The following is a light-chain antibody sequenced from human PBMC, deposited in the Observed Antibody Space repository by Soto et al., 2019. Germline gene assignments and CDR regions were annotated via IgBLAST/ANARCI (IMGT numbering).Light chain of an antibody. CDR2: AAS. V-gene: IGKV1-27*01. CDR3: QTYDTAPAWA. J-gene: IGKJ1*01. Sequence: DIPMTQSPSSLSASVGDRVTIACRASQGISNYLAWFQQKPGKVPKLLIFAASALQSGVPSRFSGSGSGTDFTLTIGSLQPEDVATYYCQTYDTAPAWAFGPGTRVEIK. CDR1: QGISNY.